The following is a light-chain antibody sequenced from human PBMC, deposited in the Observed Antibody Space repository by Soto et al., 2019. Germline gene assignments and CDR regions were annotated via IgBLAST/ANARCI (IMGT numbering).Light chain of an antibody. V-gene: IGLV2-8*01. Sequence: QSVLTQPPSASGSPGQSVTISCTGTSSDVGGYDYVSWYQQRPGKAPKLLIHEVTKRPSGVPDRFSGSKSGNTASLTVSGLQAEDEADYYCSSYAGRTLYVFGTGTKV. CDR1: SSDVGGYDY. CDR2: EVT. CDR3: SSYAGRTLYV. J-gene: IGLJ1*01.